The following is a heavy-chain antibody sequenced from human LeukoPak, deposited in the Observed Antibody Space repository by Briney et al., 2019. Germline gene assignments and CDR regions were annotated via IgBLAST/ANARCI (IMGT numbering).Heavy chain of an antibody. Sequence: GASVKVSCKVSGYTLTELSMHWVRQAPGKGLEWMGGFDPEDGETIYAQKFQGRVTMTEDTSTDTAYMELSSLRSEDTAVYYCARSANTDGGDGYYFGYWGQGTLVTVSS. CDR3: ARSANTDGGDGYYFGY. CDR1: GYTLTELS. CDR2: FDPEDGET. V-gene: IGHV1-24*01. D-gene: IGHD2-21*02. J-gene: IGHJ4*02.